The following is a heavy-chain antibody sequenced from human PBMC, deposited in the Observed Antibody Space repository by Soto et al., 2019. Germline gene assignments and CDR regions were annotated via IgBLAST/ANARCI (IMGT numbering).Heavy chain of an antibody. J-gene: IGHJ6*02. CDR3: ARDPKYSSSWYYYGMDV. Sequence: QVQLVQSGAEVKKPGSSVKVSCKASGGTFSSYAISWVRQAPGQGLEWMGGIIPIFGTANYAQKFQGRVTITADESTSTAYMELSSLRSEDTAMYYCARDPKYSSSWYYYGMDVWGQGTTVTVSS. CDR1: GGTFSSYA. D-gene: IGHD6-13*01. CDR2: IIPIFGTA. V-gene: IGHV1-69*01.